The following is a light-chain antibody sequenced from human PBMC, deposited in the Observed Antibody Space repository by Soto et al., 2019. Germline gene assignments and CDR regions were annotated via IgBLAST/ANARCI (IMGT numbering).Light chain of an antibody. CDR1: QSVSVN. CDR2: GAS. J-gene: IGKJ5*01. Sequence: EIVLTQSPGTLSLSPGERATLSCRASQSVSVNSLAWYQQKGGQAPRLLIYGASTRATGIPARFSGSGSGTEFTLIISSLQSEDFAVYYCQQYNKWPLITFGQGTRLEIK. CDR3: QQYNKWPLIT. V-gene: IGKV3-15*01.